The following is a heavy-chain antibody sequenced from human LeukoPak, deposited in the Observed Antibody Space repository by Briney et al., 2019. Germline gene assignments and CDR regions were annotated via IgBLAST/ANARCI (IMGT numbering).Heavy chain of an antibody. Sequence: HPGGSLRLSCAASGFTFSAFAMTWVRQAPGKGLEWVSTITDDGYNTYSADSVKGRITFSRDNSKNTLSLQLRSLRAEDTAVYYCAKKSPYSSRDYLDFWGQGTLVTVSS. J-gene: IGHJ4*02. D-gene: IGHD6-13*01. CDR2: ITDDGYNT. CDR3: AKKSPYSSRDYLDF. CDR1: GFTFSAFA. V-gene: IGHV3-23*01.